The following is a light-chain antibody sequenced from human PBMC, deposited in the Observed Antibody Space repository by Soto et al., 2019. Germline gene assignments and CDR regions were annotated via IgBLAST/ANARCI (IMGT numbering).Light chain of an antibody. CDR2: GAS. CDR1: QSLTSN. V-gene: IGKV3D-15*01. CDR3: HQYEDWPRT. J-gene: IGKJ1*01. Sequence: EIVMTQSPATLSVSPGERATLSCRASQSLTSNLAWYQHKPGQAPRLLIYGASFRATGIPVRFTGSGSGTEFTLTISSLQSEDFAVYYCHQYEDWPRTFGQWTKVEIK.